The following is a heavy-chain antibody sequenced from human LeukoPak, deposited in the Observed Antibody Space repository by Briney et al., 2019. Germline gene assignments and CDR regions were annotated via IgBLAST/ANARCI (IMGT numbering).Heavy chain of an antibody. Sequence: KPSGTLSLTCSVSGGSISSSSYYWGWIRQTPGKGLEWIVSIYYSASTYCNPSLKSRVTISVDTSKNQFSLKLSSVTAADTAVYYCASYGSGSYYWAAFDYWGQGTLVTVSS. D-gene: IGHD3-10*01. J-gene: IGHJ4*02. CDR1: GGSISSSSYY. CDR2: IYYSAST. CDR3: ASYGSGSYYWAAFDY. V-gene: IGHV4-39*01.